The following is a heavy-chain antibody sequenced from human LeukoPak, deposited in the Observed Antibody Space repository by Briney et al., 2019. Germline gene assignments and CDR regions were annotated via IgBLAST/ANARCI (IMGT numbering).Heavy chain of an antibody. D-gene: IGHD3-22*01. CDR1: GFTFSSYA. Sequence: PGRSLRLSCAASGFTFSSYAMHWVRQAPGKGLEWVAVISYDGSNKYYADSVKGRFTISRDNSKNTLYLQMNSLRAEDTAVYYCARDHVTMIVVPEPYFDYWGQGTLVTVSS. CDR2: ISYDGSNK. V-gene: IGHV3-30-3*01. J-gene: IGHJ4*02. CDR3: ARDHVTMIVVPEPYFDY.